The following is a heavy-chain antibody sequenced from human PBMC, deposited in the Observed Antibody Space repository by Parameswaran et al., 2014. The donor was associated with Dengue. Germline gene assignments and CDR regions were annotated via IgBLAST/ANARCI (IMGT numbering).Heavy chain of an antibody. CDR3: TTSTMIVASSGGDI. V-gene: IGHV3-73*01. J-gene: IGHJ3*02. D-gene: IGHD3-22*01. CDR2: IRSKANSYAT. Sequence: VRQAPGKGLEWVGRIRSKANSYATAYAASVKGRFTISRDDSKNTAYLQMNSLKTEDTAVYYCTTSTMIVASSGGDIWGQGTMVTVSS.